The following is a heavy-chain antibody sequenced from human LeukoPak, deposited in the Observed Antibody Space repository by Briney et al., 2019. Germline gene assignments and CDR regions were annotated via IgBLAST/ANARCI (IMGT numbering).Heavy chain of an antibody. J-gene: IGHJ4*02. CDR3: ARVNPDSSGYYYFDY. CDR2: IWYDGSNK. CDR1: GFTFSSYG. Sequence: GRSLRLSCAASGFTFSSYGMHWVRQAPGKGLEWVAVIWYDGSNKYYADPVKGRFTISRDNSKNTLYLQMNSLRAEDTAVYYCARVNPDSSGYYYFDYWGQGTLVTVSS. V-gene: IGHV3-33*01. D-gene: IGHD3-22*01.